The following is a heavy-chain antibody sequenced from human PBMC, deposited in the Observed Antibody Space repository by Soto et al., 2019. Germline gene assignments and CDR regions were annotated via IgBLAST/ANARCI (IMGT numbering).Heavy chain of an antibody. CDR2: IYHSGST. J-gene: IGHJ4*02. V-gene: IGHV4-30-2*01. CDR3: ARGRYYYDSSGYYLYYFDY. D-gene: IGHD3-22*01. Sequence: QLQLQESGSGLVKPSQTLSLTCAVSGGSISSGGYSWSWIRQPPGKGLEWIGYIYHSGSTYYNPSLTSRGTMSVDRSENQFSLKLSSVTAAETAVYYCARGRYYYDSSGYYLYYFDYWGQGTLGTVSS. CDR1: GGSISSGGYS.